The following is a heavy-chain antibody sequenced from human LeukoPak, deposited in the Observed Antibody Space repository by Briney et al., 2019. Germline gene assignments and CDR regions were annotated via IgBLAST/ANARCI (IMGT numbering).Heavy chain of an antibody. CDR1: GGSISSYY. D-gene: IGHD6-13*01. J-gene: IGHJ4*02. V-gene: IGHV4-4*09. CDR2: IHTSGTT. CDR3: ARLPPSSPFDY. Sequence: SETLSLTCTVSGGSISSYYWSWIRQPPGKGLEWIAYIHTSGTTNYNPSLKSRVTISVDTSKNQLSLRLSSVTAPDTAVYYCARLPPSSPFDYWGQGTLVTVSS.